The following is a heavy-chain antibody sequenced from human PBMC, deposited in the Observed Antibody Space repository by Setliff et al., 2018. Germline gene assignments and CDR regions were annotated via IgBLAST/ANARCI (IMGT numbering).Heavy chain of an antibody. CDR1: GGSVSSGSYY. D-gene: IGHD7-27*01. CDR2: LYTGGST. CDR3: ARAGDRGLGGMDV. Sequence: SETLSLTCTVSGGSVSSGSYYWSWIRQPAGKGLEWIGRLYTGGSTNYNPALKSRVSFSVDASKNHFSLKLNDVTAAGTAVYYCARAGDRGLGGMDVWGQGTTVTVSS. J-gene: IGHJ6*02. V-gene: IGHV4-61*02.